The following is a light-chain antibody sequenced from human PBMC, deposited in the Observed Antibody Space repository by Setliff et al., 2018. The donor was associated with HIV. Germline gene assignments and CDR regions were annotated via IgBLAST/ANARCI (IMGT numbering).Light chain of an antibody. Sequence: QSVLTQPASVSGSPGQSITISCTGTSSDVGSYNLVSWYQQYPGKAPKLIIYEVTKWPSGVSDRFSGSKSGNTASLTISGLQAEDEGDYYCCSYASSSSLVFGTGTKGTVL. V-gene: IGLV2-23*02. CDR3: CSYASSSSLV. CDR1: SSDVGSYNL. J-gene: IGLJ1*01. CDR2: EVT.